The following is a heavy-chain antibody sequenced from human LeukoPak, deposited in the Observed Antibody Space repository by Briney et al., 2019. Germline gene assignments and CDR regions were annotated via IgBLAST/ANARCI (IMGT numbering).Heavy chain of an antibody. CDR3: ARAGGWLQFFDY. V-gene: IGHV3-23*01. Sequence: PGGSLRLSCAASGFTFSSYAMSWVRQAPGKGLEWVSAISGSGGSTYYADSVKGRFTISRDNSKNTLYLQMNSLRAEDTAVYYCARAGGWLQFFDYWGQGTLVTVSS. J-gene: IGHJ4*02. D-gene: IGHD5-24*01. CDR2: ISGSGGST. CDR1: GFTFSSYA.